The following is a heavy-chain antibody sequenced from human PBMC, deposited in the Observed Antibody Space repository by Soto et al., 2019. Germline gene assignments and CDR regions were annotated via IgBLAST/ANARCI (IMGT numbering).Heavy chain of an antibody. J-gene: IGHJ4*01. D-gene: IGHD1-20*01. CDR3: AKDMKYNWNDDDY. CDR1: FPVTTNS. Sequence: PGGSLRLSCVAPFPVTTNSVSWVRQAPGQGLEWVSAISGSGDTTYYADSVKGRFTISRDNSKNTLYLQMNSLRVEDTAVYYCAKDMKYNWNDDDYWGHGILVTVSS. CDR2: ISGSGDTT. V-gene: IGHV3-23*01.